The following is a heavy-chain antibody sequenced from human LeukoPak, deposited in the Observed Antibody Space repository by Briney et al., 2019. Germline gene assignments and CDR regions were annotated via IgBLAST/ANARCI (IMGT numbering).Heavy chain of an antibody. J-gene: IGHJ4*02. CDR2: IRYDGNNQ. V-gene: IGHV3-30*02. CDR3: ARGGGYYSSDY. D-gene: IGHD2/OR15-2a*01. CDR1: GFSFSDYG. Sequence: GGSLRLSCAASGFSFSDYGMHWVRQAPGKGLEWVAFIRYDGNNQFYADSVKGRFTISRDNAKNSLFLQMNSLRAEDTAVYYCARGGGYYSSDYWGQGTLVTVSS.